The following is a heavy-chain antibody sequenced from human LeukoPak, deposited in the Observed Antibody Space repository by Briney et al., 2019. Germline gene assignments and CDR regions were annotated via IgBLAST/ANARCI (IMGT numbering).Heavy chain of an antibody. CDR1: GFTFSSFW. CDR2: IKSDGSST. J-gene: IGHJ4*02. V-gene: IGHV3-74*01. Sequence: GGSLRLSCAAAGFTFSSFWMRWVRQAAGKRLVWVSRIKSDGSSTSYADSVKGRFTISRDNAKNTLYLQMNSLRAEDTAVYYCARDLDYGGYSYFEYWGQGTLVTVSS. D-gene: IGHD4-23*01. CDR3: ARDLDYGGYSYFEY.